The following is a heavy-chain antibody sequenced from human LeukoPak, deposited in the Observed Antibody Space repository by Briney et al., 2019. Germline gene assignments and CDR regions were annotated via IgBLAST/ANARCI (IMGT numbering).Heavy chain of an antibody. CDR3: ARGLEWLTRRHTWFDP. D-gene: IGHD3-3*01. V-gene: IGHV1-46*01. CDR2: INPSGEST. J-gene: IGHJ5*02. Sequence: ASVKVSCKASGHTFTSYYMHWVRQAPGQGLEWMGVINPSGESTSYAQKLQGRVTMTTDTSTSTAYMELRSLRSDDTAVYYCARGLEWLTRRHTWFDPWGQGTLVTVSS. CDR1: GHTFTSYY.